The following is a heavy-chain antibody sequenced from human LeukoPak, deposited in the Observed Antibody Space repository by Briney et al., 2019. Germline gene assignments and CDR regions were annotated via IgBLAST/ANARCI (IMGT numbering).Heavy chain of an antibody. CDR1: GYTFTDYY. CDR3: ARGPNLIWFGLDY. J-gene: IGHJ4*02. V-gene: IGHV1-2*02. CDR2: INPNSGGT. D-gene: IGHD3-10*01. Sequence: GASVKVSCKASGYTFTDYYIHWVRQAPGQGLEWMGWINPNSGGTNYAQKFQGRVTMTRDTSISTACMELSGLRSDDTAVYYCARGPNLIWFGLDYWGQGTLVTVSS.